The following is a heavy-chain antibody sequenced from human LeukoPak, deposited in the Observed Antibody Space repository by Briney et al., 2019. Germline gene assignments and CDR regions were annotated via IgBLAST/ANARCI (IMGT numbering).Heavy chain of an antibody. CDR3: ARVAAAVRWLHQAGGPRHFDS. J-gene: IGHJ4*02. Sequence: SETLSLTCTVSGGSISSSSYYWGWIRQPPGKGLEWIGTIYYSGSTYYNPSLKSRVTISVDTSKNQFSLKLSSVTAADTAVYFCARVAAAVRWLHQAGGPRHFDSWGQGTLVTVSS. V-gene: IGHV4-39*07. CDR2: IYYSGST. D-gene: IGHD5-24*01. CDR1: GGSISSSSYY.